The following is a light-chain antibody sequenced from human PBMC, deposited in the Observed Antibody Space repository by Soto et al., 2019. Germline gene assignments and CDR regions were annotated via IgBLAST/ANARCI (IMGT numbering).Light chain of an antibody. CDR1: QSVSSNY. Sequence: EIVSTQSPGTLSLSPGERATLSCRASQSVSSNYLAWYQQKPGQAPRLLIYGASSRATGIPDRFSGSGSGTDFTLTISRLEPEDFVVYYCQQYGSSPPLTFGGGTKVDI. J-gene: IGKJ4*01. CDR2: GAS. CDR3: QQYGSSPPLT. V-gene: IGKV3-20*01.